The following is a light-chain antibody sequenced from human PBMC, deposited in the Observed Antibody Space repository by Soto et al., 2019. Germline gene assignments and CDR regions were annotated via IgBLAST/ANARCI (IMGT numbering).Light chain of an antibody. J-gene: IGKJ3*01. CDR2: ATS. CDR3: QQRTSWPT. CDR1: QRVSTY. Sequence: ILLTQSPATLPLSPGERATLSCRASQRVSTYLAWYQQRPGHPPRLLIYATSNRATGIPARFSGSGSGTDFTLTINSLEPEDSAVYFCQQRTSWPTFGPGTKVD. V-gene: IGKV3-11*01.